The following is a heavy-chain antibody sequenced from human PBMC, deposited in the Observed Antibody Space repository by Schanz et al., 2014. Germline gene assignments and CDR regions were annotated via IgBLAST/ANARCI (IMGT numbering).Heavy chain of an antibody. CDR2: LFYGGSK. V-gene: IGHV4-39*01. CDR1: GGSISDSGAY. D-gene: IGHD3-10*01. Sequence: QLQMQTSGPGLVRPWETLSLTCTVSGGSISDSGAYWGWFRQTPGKGLEWIANLFYGGSKYYNPSFESGVTMSVEASNNQYPLRLGSVTAADTGVYYCARHNRVWFGKEGCWGQGTLVTVSS. J-gene: IGHJ4*02. CDR3: ARHNRVWFGKEGC.